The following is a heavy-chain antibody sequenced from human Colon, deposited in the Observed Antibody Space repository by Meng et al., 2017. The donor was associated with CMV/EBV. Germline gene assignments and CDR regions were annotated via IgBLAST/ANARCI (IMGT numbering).Heavy chain of an antibody. CDR2: ISYDNGYST. CDR1: GFTFSSYA. D-gene: IGHD3-10*01. V-gene: IGHV3-30*04. J-gene: IGHJ6*02. Sequence: GESLKISCAASGFTFSSYAMHWVRQAPGKGLEWVAAISYDNGYSTYYADSVQGRFTISRDNSKNTLYLQMNSLRTEDTAVYYCARASSVAVIYYLGMDLWGQGTTVTVSS. CDR3: ARASSVAVIYYLGMDL.